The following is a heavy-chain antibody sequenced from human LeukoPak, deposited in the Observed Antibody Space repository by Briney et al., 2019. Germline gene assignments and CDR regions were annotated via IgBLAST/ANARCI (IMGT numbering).Heavy chain of an antibody. CDR3: ARDPPTRTGIAVAGTGDY. CDR2: ISAYNGNT. Sequence: ASVKVSCKASGYTFTSYGISWVRQAPGQGLEWMGWISAYNGNTNYAQKLQGRVTMTTDTSTSTAYMELRSLRSDDTAVYYCARDPPTRTGIAVAGTGDYWGQGTLATVSS. D-gene: IGHD6-19*01. J-gene: IGHJ4*02. V-gene: IGHV1-18*01. CDR1: GYTFTSYG.